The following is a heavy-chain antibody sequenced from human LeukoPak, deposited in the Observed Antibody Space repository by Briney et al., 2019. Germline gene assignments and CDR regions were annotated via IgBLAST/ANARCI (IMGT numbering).Heavy chain of an antibody. V-gene: IGHV3-23*01. CDR1: GFTFSSSA. CDR3: ARGRQNYGDYPY. CDR2: ISNNGGYT. J-gene: IGHJ4*02. D-gene: IGHD4-17*01. Sequence: GGSLRLSCAASGFTFSSSAMSWVRQAPGKGLEWVSAISNNGGYTYYADSVQGRFTISRDNSKSTLCLQMNSLRAEDTAVYYCARGRQNYGDYPYWGQGTLVTVSS.